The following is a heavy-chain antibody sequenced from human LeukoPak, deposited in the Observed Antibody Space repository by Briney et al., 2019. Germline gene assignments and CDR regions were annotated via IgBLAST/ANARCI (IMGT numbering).Heavy chain of an antibody. Sequence: GGSLRLSCAASGFTFSVYSMHWVRQAPGKGLEYVSAISTNGGSTYYANSVKGRFTISRDDPKNTLDLQMGSLRPEDMAVYYCARGFRYYGSGIDYWGQGTLVTVSS. J-gene: IGHJ4*02. D-gene: IGHD3-10*01. CDR2: ISTNGGST. CDR3: ARGFRYYGSGIDY. V-gene: IGHV3-64*01. CDR1: GFTFSVYS.